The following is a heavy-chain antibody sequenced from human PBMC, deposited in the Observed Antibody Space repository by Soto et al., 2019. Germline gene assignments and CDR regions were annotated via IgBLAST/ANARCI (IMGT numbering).Heavy chain of an antibody. Sequence: PGGSLRLSCAASGFTFSDYSMKWVRQAPGKGLEWVSSISSSSTYIFYADSVKGRFTISRDNAKNSLYLQMNSLRAEDTAVYYCARHPERIAQIGWFDPWGQGT. CDR1: GFTFSDYS. J-gene: IGHJ5*02. V-gene: IGHV3-21*01. D-gene: IGHD6-13*01. CDR3: ARHPERIAQIGWFDP. CDR2: ISSSSTYI.